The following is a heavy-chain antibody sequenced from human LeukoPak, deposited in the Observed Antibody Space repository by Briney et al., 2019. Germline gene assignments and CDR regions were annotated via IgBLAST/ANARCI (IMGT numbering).Heavy chain of an antibody. CDR3: ARDWEDIVVAGAFDI. CDR2: INPNSGGT. CDR1: GYTFTGYY. V-gene: IGHV1-2*02. Sequence: PRASVKVSCKASGYTFTGYYMHWVRQAPGQGLEWMGWINPNSGGTNYAQKFQGRVTMTRDTSISTAYMELSRLRSDDTAVYYCARDWEDIVVAGAFDIWGEGTMVTVSS. J-gene: IGHJ3*02. D-gene: IGHD2-2*01.